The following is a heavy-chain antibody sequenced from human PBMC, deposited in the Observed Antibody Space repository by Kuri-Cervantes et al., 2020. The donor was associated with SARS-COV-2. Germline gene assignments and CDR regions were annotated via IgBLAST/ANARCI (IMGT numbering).Heavy chain of an antibody. Sequence: GGSLRLSCAASGFTFRSCAMHWVRQAPGKGLEWVAVISFDGNNKFYADSVKGRFTISRDNSKSTLFLQMNSLRAEDTAVYYCAREFYYDSSGYYYGGALDYWGQGTLVTVSS. D-gene: IGHD3-22*01. CDR2: ISFDGNNK. V-gene: IGHV3-30*04. CDR3: AREFYYDSSGYYYGGALDY. J-gene: IGHJ4*02. CDR1: GFTFRSCA.